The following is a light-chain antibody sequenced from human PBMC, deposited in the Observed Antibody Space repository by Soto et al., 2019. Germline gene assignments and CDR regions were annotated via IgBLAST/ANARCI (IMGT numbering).Light chain of an antibody. CDR1: QCISVW. CDR2: KAS. V-gene: IGKV1-5*03. Sequence: DIQMTQSPSTLSASVGDRVTITCRASQCISVWLALYQQKAGKAPNLLIYKASRFESGVPSRFSGSGSETEFTLTISGLQPGDSATYYCQQYNSYSPTFGQGTKVDIK. CDR3: QQYNSYSPT. J-gene: IGKJ1*01.